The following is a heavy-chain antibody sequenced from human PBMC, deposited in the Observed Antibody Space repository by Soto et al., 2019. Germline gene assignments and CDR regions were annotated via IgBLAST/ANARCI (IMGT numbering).Heavy chain of an antibody. CDR1: GYSFTSYW. Sequence: GESLKISCKGSGYSFTSYWIGWVRQMPGKGLEWMGIIYPGDSDTRYSPSFQGQVTISADKSISTAYLQWSSLKASDTAMYYCARRIAAADYYYGMDVWGQGTTVTVSS. J-gene: IGHJ6*02. CDR3: ARRIAAADYYYGMDV. D-gene: IGHD6-13*01. V-gene: IGHV5-51*01. CDR2: IYPGDSDT.